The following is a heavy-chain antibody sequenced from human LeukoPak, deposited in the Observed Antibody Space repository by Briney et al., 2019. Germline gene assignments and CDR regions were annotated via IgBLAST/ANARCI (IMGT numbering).Heavy chain of an antibody. CDR2: ISGSGGST. V-gene: IGHV3-23*01. J-gene: IGHJ1*01. CDR1: GFTYSSYG. Sequence: GGTLRLSCAASGFTYSSYGMSWVRQAPGKGLEWVSAISGSGGSTYYADSVKGRFTISRDNSKNTLYLQMNSLRAEDTAVYYCAKDVNYYDSSGYSIFQHWGQGTLVTVSS. CDR3: AKDVNYYDSSGYSIFQH. D-gene: IGHD3-22*01.